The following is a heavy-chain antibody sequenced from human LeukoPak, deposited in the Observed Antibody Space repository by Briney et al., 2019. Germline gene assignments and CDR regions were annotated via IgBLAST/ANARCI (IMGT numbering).Heavy chain of an antibody. CDR2: IKSTTEGGAT. J-gene: IGHJ4*02. V-gene: IGHV3-15*01. Sequence: GGSLRLSCAGSGFIFTKARMSWVRLAPGKGLEWVGRIKSTTEGGATDYAAFVKGRFTISRDDSKTTVYLQMDGLKDDDSGIYYCTAGLPFDYWGQGTLVTVSS. CDR1: GFIFTKAR. CDR3: TAGLPFDY.